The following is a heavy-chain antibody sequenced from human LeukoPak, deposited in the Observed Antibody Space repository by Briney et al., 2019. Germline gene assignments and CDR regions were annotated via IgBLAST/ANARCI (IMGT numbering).Heavy chain of an antibody. V-gene: IGHV1-8*01. J-gene: IGHJ4*02. Sequence: GASVKVSCKASGYTFSNFDINWVRQATGQGPERMGWMNPESGNTGYAQKVQGRVTMTRDSSKSTAYMELISLRFEDTAIYYCTRAIRHQLLSDYWGQGTLVTVFS. CDR1: GYTFSNFD. D-gene: IGHD2-2*01. CDR3: TRAIRHQLLSDY. CDR2: MNPESGNT.